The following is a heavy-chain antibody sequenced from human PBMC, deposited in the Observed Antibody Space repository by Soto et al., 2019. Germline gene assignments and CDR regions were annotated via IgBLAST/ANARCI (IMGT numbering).Heavy chain of an antibody. CDR1: GFTFSSYW. Sequence: GGSLRLSCAASGFTFSSYWMHWVRQAPGKGLVWVSRINSDGSSTSYADSVKGRFTISRDNAKNTLYLQMNSLRAEDTAVYYCASGYSYGGHYYYYGMDVWGQGTTVTVSS. D-gene: IGHD5-18*01. CDR3: ASGYSYGGHYYYYGMDV. J-gene: IGHJ6*02. V-gene: IGHV3-74*01. CDR2: INSDGSST.